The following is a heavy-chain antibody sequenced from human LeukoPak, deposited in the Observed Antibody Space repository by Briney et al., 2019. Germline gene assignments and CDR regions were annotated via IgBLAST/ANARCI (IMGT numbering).Heavy chain of an antibody. J-gene: IGHJ4*02. D-gene: IGHD3-22*01. Sequence: SETLSPTRAVYGGSFSGYYWSWIRQPPGEWLQQIGEIYHSGSNHYNPSLKSRVTISVDTSKNQFALKLSSVNAADTAVYYCARWDASSGCLYFDYWGQGTLVTVSS. CDR2: IYHSGSN. V-gene: IGHV4-34*01. CDR3: ARWDASSGCLYFDY. CDR1: GGSFSGYY.